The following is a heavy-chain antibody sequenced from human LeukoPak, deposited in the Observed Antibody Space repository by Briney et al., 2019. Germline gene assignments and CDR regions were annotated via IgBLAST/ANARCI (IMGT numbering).Heavy chain of an antibody. CDR2: ISSSGST. CDR3: VKITLPHSSGYYDH. Sequence: GGSLRLSCSASGFTFSTYALHWVRQPPGKGLEYVSAISSSGSTYYADSVKGRFTISRDNSKNTLYPQMSNLRAVDTAMYYCVKITLPHSSGYYDHWGQGTLVTVSS. V-gene: IGHV3-64D*09. J-gene: IGHJ5*02. D-gene: IGHD3-22*01. CDR1: GFTFSTYA.